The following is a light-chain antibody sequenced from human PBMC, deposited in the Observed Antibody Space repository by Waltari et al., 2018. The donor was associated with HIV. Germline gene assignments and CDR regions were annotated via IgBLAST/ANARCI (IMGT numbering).Light chain of an antibody. CDR2: EVN. Sequence: QSALTQPPSASGSPGQSVTISCIGTSSSVGTYNYVSWYQHPPGRAPKLMIFEVNQRAAGVPDRFSASRSGNTAYLTVSGLQPEDEADYYCSSYVGNNIYVFGTGTKVTVL. CDR1: SSSVGTYNY. J-gene: IGLJ1*01. CDR3: SSYVGNNIYV. V-gene: IGLV2-8*01.